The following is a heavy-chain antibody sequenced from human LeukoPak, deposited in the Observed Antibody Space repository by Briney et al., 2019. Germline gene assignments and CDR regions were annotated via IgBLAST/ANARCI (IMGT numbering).Heavy chain of an antibody. CDR1: GFTFSSYW. J-gene: IGHJ4*02. Sequence: GGSLRLSCAASGFTFSSYWMSWVRQAPGKGLEWVANIKQDGSEKYYVDSVKGRFTISRDNAKNSLYLQMSSLRAEDTAVYYCATDRGWRTSGYYLYYFEYWGQGTLVTFSS. CDR3: ATDRGWRTSGYYLYYFEY. CDR2: IKQDGSEK. V-gene: IGHV3-7*01. D-gene: IGHD3-3*01.